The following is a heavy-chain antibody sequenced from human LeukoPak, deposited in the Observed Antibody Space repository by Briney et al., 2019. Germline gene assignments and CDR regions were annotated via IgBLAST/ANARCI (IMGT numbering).Heavy chain of an antibody. CDR2: ISSSGSTI. CDR1: GFTFSDYY. D-gene: IGHD4-17*01. V-gene: IGHV3-11*01. J-gene: IGHJ2*01. Sequence: PGGSLRLSCAASGFTFSDYYMSWIRQAPGKGLEWVSYISSSGSTIYYADSVKGRFTISRDNAKNSLYLQTNSLRAEDTALYYCAKDNDYGDYDHHWYFDLWGRGTLVTVSS. CDR3: AKDNDYGDYDHHWYFDL.